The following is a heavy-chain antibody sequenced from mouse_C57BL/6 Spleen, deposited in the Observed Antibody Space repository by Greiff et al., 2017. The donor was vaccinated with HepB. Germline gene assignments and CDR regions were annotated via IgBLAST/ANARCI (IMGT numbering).Heavy chain of an antibody. Sequence: VKLMESGPGLVQPSQSLSITCTVSGFSLTSYGVHWVRQPPGKGLEWLGVIWSGGSTDYNAAFISRLSISKDNSKSQVFFKMNSLQADDTAIYYCAKNGLGYYFDYWGQGTTLTVSS. J-gene: IGHJ2*01. V-gene: IGHV2-4*01. CDR1: GFSLTSYG. D-gene: IGHD4-1*01. CDR2: IWSGGST. CDR3: AKNGLGYYFDY.